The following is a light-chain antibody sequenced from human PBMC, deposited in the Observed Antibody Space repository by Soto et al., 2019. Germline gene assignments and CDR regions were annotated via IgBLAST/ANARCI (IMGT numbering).Light chain of an antibody. CDR1: QDIRGA. CDR3: QQFNSYPIT. CDR2: DVS. J-gene: IGKJ5*01. V-gene: IGKV1-13*02. Sequence: ALQVTQSPSSLSASVGDRVTITCRASQDIRGALAWYQQKPGKAPKLLIYDVSTLENEVPSRFSGSSSGTQFTLTISSLQPEDFGTYYCQQFNSYPITFGHGTRLEIK.